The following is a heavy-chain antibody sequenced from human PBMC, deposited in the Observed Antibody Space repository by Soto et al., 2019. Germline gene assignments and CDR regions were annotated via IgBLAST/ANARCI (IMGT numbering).Heavy chain of an antibody. CDR2: IIPILGIA. CDR3: ARGGEIAVAGTPDC. CDR1: GGTFSSFT. Sequence: QVQLVQSGAEVKQPGSSVKVSCKASGGTFSSFTISWVRQAPGQGLEWMGRIIPILGIANYAQKFQGRVTITADKSTNTAYVELSSLRSEDTAVYYCARGGEIAVAGTPDCCGQGTLVTVSS. V-gene: IGHV1-69*02. J-gene: IGHJ4*02. D-gene: IGHD6-19*01.